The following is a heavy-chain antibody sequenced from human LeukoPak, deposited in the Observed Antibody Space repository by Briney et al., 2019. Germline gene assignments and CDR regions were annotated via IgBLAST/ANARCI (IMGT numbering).Heavy chain of an antibody. J-gene: IGHJ4*02. CDR3: ARDMEYSGYEHFDY. Sequence: GASVKVSCKASGYTFTSYGISWVRQAPGQGVEWRGWISAYNGNTNYAQKLQGRVTMTTDTSTSTAYMELRSLRSDDTAVYYCARDMEYSGYEHFDYWGQGTLVTVSS. V-gene: IGHV1-18*04. D-gene: IGHD5-12*01. CDR1: GYTFTSYG. CDR2: ISAYNGNT.